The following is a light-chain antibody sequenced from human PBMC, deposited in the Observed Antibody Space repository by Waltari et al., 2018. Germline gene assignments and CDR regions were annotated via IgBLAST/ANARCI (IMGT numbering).Light chain of an antibody. Sequence: DIQMTQSPSSLSASVGDRVTITCQASQDINKFLNWFQQKPGKAPKPLIYDASNLEAVVPSRFSGSGSGTDFTFTISSLQPEDIGTYYCQQYALLPPTWTFGQGTKVELK. V-gene: IGKV1-33*01. CDR1: QDINKF. CDR2: DAS. CDR3: QQYALLPPTWT. J-gene: IGKJ1*01.